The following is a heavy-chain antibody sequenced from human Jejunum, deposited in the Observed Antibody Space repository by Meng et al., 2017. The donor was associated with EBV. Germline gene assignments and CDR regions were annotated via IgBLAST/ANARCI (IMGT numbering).Heavy chain of an antibody. CDR3: ARTIENSYGIGRY. J-gene: IGHJ4*02. D-gene: IGHD5-18*01. CDR2: IGGVSSTYI. Sequence: EVQLVESGGXXXXXGXSLXFSCAASGFTFSSSSMNWVRQAPGEGLEWVSAIGGVSSTYIYYADSVKGRFTISRDNAKNSLYLQMNSLRAEDTAVYYCARTIENSYGIGRYWGQGTLVTVSS. V-gene: IGHV3-21*01. CDR1: GFTFSSSS.